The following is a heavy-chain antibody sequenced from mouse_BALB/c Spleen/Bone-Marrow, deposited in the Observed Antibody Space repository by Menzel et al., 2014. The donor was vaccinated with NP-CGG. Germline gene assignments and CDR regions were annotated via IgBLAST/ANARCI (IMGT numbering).Heavy chain of an antibody. CDR1: GFTFSSYT. D-gene: IGHD2-3*01. CDR3: TRDLYDGYSYYAMDY. J-gene: IGHJ4*01. Sequence: DVKLVESGGGLVKPGGSLKLSCAASGFTFSSYTMSWVRQTPEKRLEWVATITSDGVYTYYPDCVKGRFTISRDNAKNTLYLQMSSLKSEDTAMYYCTRDLYDGYSYYAMDYWGQGTSVTVSS. CDR2: ITSDGVYT. V-gene: IGHV5-6-4*01.